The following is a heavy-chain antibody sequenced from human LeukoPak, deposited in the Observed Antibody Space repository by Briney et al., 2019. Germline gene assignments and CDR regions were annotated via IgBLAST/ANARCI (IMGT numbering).Heavy chain of an antibody. J-gene: IGHJ6*02. CDR2: ISYDGSNK. CDR3: AKEKNGMDV. V-gene: IGHV3-30*18. CDR1: GFTFSSYA. Sequence: PGGSLRLSCAASGFTFSSYAMSWVRQAPGKGLEWVAAISYDGSNKYYADSVKGRFTIPRDNSKNTLYLQMNSLRAEDTALYYCAKEKNGMDVWGQGTTVTVSS.